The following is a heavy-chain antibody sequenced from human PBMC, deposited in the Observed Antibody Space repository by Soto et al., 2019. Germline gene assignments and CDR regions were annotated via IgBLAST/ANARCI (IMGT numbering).Heavy chain of an antibody. Sequence: SETLSLTCTVSGGSISSYYWSWIRQPPGKGLEWIGYIYYSGSTNYNPSLKSRVTISVDTSKNQFSLKLSSVTAADTAVYYCARQLHDFWSGYYPIPYYYYMDVWGKGTTVTVSS. D-gene: IGHD3-3*01. J-gene: IGHJ6*03. CDR1: GGSISSYY. V-gene: IGHV4-59*08. CDR2: IYYSGST. CDR3: ARQLHDFWSGYYPIPYYYYMDV.